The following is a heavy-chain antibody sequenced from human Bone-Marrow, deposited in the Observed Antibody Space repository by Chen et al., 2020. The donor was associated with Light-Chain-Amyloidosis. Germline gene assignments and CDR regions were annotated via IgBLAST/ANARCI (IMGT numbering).Heavy chain of an antibody. CDR3: AKDRVTIFGVAGNGMDV. Sequence: EVQLLESGGGLVQPGGSLRVSCVVSGCTFSRSCMSWVRQAPGKGLEWVSSISGSGGGIYYADSVKGRVTISRDNSKNMLYLEMNSLRADDTAVYYCAKDRVTIFGVAGNGMDVWGQGTTVTVSS. CDR1: GCTFSRSC. V-gene: IGHV3-23*01. J-gene: IGHJ6*02. D-gene: IGHD3-3*01. CDR2: ISGSGGGI.